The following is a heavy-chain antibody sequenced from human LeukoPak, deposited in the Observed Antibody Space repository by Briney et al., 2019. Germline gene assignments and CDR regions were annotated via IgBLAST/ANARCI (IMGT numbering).Heavy chain of an antibody. V-gene: IGHV4-39*01. CDR2: IYYSGST. D-gene: IGHD5-12*01. CDR3: ARLGVATSHFDY. J-gene: IGHJ4*02. CDR1: GGSISSGGYS. Sequence: PSETLSLTCTVSGGSISSGGYSWSWIRQHPGKGLEWIGYIYYSGSTYYNPSLKSRVTISVDTSKNQFSLKLSSVTAADTAVYYCARLGVATSHFDYWGQGTLVTVSS.